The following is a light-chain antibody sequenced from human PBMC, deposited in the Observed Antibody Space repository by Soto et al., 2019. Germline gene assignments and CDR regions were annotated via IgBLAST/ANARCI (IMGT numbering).Light chain of an antibody. CDR3: LQYNSQSWT. V-gene: IGKV1-17*01. J-gene: IGKJ1*01. Sequence: DIQMSQSPSSLSASVGDRVTITCRASQGIGDALGWYQQKPGKAPKRLIYAASTLQSGVPSRFSGSGSGTEFTLTISSLQPDDFATYYCLQYNSQSWTFGQGTKVDIK. CDR2: AAS. CDR1: QGIGDA.